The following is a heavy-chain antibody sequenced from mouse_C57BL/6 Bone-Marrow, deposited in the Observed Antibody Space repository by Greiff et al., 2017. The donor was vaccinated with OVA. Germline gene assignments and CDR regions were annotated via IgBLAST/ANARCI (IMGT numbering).Heavy chain of an antibody. V-gene: IGHV14-1*01. CDR2: IDPEDGDT. CDR3: TIYGSSPWFAY. Sequence: EVQLQQSGAELAKPGASVKLSCKASGFNIKDYYMHWVKQRPEQGLEWIGRIDPEDGDTEYGSKFQGKATMTADTSSNTAYLQLSSLTSEDTAVYYCTIYGSSPWFAYWGKGTLVTVSA. J-gene: IGHJ3*01. CDR1: GFNIKDYY. D-gene: IGHD1-1*01.